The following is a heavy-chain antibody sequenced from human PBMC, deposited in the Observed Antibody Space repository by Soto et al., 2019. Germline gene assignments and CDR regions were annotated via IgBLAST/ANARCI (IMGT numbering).Heavy chain of an antibody. Sequence: SETLSLTCAVYGGSFIGYYWSWIRQPPGKGLEWIGEINHSGSTNYNPSLKSRVTISVDTSKNQFSLKLSSVTAADTAVYYCARAVRFLEWLLYSYYGMDVWGQGTTVTVS. CDR1: GGSFIGYY. V-gene: IGHV4-34*01. J-gene: IGHJ6*02. CDR2: INHSGST. D-gene: IGHD3-3*01. CDR3: ARAVRFLEWLLYSYYGMDV.